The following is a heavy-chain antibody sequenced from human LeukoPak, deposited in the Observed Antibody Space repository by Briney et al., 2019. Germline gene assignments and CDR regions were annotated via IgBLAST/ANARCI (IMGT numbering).Heavy chain of an antibody. Sequence: SVKVSCKAYGGTFSSYAISWVRQAPGQGLEWMGGIIPIFGTANYAQKFQGRVTITAGKSTSTAYMELSSLRSEDTAVYYCARSGIPGGYYYYGMDVWGKGTTVTVSS. CDR3: ARSGIPGGYYYYGMDV. J-gene: IGHJ6*04. CDR2: IIPIFGTA. D-gene: IGHD2-21*01. CDR1: GGTFSSYA. V-gene: IGHV1-69*06.